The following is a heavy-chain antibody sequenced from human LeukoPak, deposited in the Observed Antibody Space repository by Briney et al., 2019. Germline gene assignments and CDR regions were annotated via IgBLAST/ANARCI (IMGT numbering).Heavy chain of an antibody. CDR1: GYSFTSYW. J-gene: IGHJ6*03. CDR3: ARGCSSTSYPYGYYYYMDV. CDR2: IYPGDSDT. Sequence: GESLKISCKGSGYSFTSYWIGWVRQMPGKGLEWMGIIYPGDSDTRHSPSFQGQVTISADKSTSTAYLQWSSLKASDTAMYYCARGCSSTSYPYGYYYYMDVWGKGTTVTVSS. V-gene: IGHV5-51*01. D-gene: IGHD2-2*01.